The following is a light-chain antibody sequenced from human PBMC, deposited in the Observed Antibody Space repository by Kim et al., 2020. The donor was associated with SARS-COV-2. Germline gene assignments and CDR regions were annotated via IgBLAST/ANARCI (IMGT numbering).Light chain of an antibody. J-gene: IGLJ1*01. CDR2: QDN. Sequence: VSPGQTASITCSGDKLGDKYACWYQQRPGQSPVLVIYQDNKRPSGIPDRFSGSNYGDTAALTISGTQAMDEADYYCQAWDSSTNFVFGTGTKVTVL. V-gene: IGLV3-1*01. CDR3: QAWDSSTNFV. CDR1: KLGDKY.